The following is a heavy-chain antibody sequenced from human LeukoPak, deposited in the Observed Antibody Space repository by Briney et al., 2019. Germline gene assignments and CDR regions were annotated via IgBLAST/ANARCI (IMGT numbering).Heavy chain of an antibody. V-gene: IGHV4-39*01. D-gene: IGHD5-12*01. CDR1: GDSISSTNYY. Sequence: SETLSLTCTVSGDSISSTNYYWGWIRQPPGKGLEWIGSIYYSGSTYYNPSLKSRVTISVDTSKNQFSLKLSSVTAADTAVYYCARSGSWIVATLFDYWGQGTLVTVSS. CDR2: IYYSGST. CDR3: ARSGSWIVATLFDY. J-gene: IGHJ4*02.